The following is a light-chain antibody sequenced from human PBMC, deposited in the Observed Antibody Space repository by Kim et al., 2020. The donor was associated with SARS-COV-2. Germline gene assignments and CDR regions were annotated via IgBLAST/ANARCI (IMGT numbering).Light chain of an antibody. CDR1: QSISSY. V-gene: IGKV3-11*01. CDR2: DAS. J-gene: IGKJ4*01. Sequence: SLSPGERATLSCRASQSISSYLAWYQQKPGQAPRLLIYDASNRATGIPARFSGSGSGTDFTLTISSLEPEDSAVYYCQQRSNWPLTFGGGTKVEI. CDR3: QQRSNWPLT.